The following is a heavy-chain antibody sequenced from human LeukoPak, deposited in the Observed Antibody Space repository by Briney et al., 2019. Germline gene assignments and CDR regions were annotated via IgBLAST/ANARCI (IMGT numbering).Heavy chain of an antibody. CDR1: GGSISSSSYY. V-gene: IGHV4-39*01. Sequence: PSETLSLTCTVSGGSISSSSYYWGWIRQPPGKGLEWIGSIYYSGSTYYNPSLKSRVTISVDTSKNQFSLKLSSVTAADTAVYYCARHWGRYCSSTSCYYYYYYYMDVWGKGTTVTIS. CDR2: IYYSGST. D-gene: IGHD2-2*01. CDR3: ARHWGRYCSSTSCYYYYYYYMDV. J-gene: IGHJ6*03.